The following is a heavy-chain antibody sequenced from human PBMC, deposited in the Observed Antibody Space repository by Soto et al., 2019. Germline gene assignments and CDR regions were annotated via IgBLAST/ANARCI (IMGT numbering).Heavy chain of an antibody. V-gene: IGHV4-39*01. CDR1: GGSISSSSYY. CDR2: IYYSGST. J-gene: IGHJ6*02. D-gene: IGHD6-13*01. Sequence: PSETLSLTCTVSGGSISSSSYYWGWIRQPPGKGLEWIGSIYYSGSTYYNPSLKSRVTISVDTSKNQFSLKLSSVTAADTAVYYCARRSSSAQGDYYGMDVWGQGTTVTVPS. CDR3: ARRSSSAQGDYYGMDV.